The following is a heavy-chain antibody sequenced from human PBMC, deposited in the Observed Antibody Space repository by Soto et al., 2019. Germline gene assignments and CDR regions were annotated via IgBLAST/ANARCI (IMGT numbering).Heavy chain of an antibody. J-gene: IGHJ6*02. D-gene: IGHD3-3*01. CDR2: IKQDGSEK. V-gene: IGHV3-7*01. Sequence: PGGSLRLSCAASGFTFSSYWMSWVRQAPGKGLEWVANIKQDGSEKYYVDSVKGRFTISRDNAKNSLYLQMNSLRAEDTAVYYCARDRAITIFGVVTRGYYYGMDVWGQGTTVTVSS. CDR1: GFTFSSYW. CDR3: ARDRAITIFGVVTRGYYYGMDV.